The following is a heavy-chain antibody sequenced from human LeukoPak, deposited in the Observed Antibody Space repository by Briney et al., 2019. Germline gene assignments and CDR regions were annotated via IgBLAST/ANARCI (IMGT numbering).Heavy chain of an antibody. CDR2: ISAYSGNT. J-gene: IGHJ4*02. CDR1: GYTFTTYG. CDR3: ARDLRLRGDFGY. D-gene: IGHD5-12*01. Sequence: TSVKVSCKASGYTFTTYGISWVRQAPGQGLEWMGWISAYSGNTNYAQKLQGRVTMTTDTSTSTAYMELRSLRSDDTAVYYCARDLRLRGDFGYWGQGTLVTVSS. V-gene: IGHV1-18*01.